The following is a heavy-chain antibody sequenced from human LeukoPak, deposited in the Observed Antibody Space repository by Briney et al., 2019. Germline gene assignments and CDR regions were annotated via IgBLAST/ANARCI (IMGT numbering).Heavy chain of an antibody. V-gene: IGHV3-23*01. Sequence: GGSLRLSCAASGFTFSSYAMSWVRQAPGKGLEWVSTISATGGSTFYADSVKGRFTISRDKSKDTLYLQINSLRAEDTAVYFCAKVQTTVVSPPDSWGQGTLVTVSS. D-gene: IGHD4-23*01. J-gene: IGHJ4*02. CDR3: AKVQTTVVSPPDS. CDR2: ISATGGST. CDR1: GFTFSSYA.